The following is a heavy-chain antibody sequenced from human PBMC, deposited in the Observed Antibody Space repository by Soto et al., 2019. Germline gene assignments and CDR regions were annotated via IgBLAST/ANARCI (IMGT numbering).Heavy chain of an antibody. CDR1: GFTFSSYA. CDR2: MSGSASKI. CDR3: AKFAAYSMFDISSVPGY. D-gene: IGHD3-10*02. Sequence: GGFLRLSCAASGFTFSSYAMTWVRQAPGRGLEWVSAMSGSASKISYADSVKGRFTISRDNSRNTLYLQMNSLKVDDTAVYYCAKFAAYSMFDISSVPGYWGQGTLVTVSS. J-gene: IGHJ4*02. V-gene: IGHV3-23*01.